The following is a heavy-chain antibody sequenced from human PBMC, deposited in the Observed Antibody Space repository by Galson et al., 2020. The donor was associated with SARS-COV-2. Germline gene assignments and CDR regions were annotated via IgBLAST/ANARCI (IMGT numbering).Heavy chain of an antibody. J-gene: IGHJ6*02. D-gene: IGHD2-2*01. CDR2: LYYSGST. CDR3: ARENMVVVPPARESPLNYYFGMDV. CDR1: GGSISSGGYY. Sequence: SETLSLTCTVSGGSISSGGYYWSWIRPHTGQGLEWIAYLYYSGSTNSNPSIQSRVTISADTSKNQFSLKLNSVTAADTAVYYWARENMVVVPPARESPLNYYFGMDVWGQGTTVTVSS. V-gene: IGHV4-31*03.